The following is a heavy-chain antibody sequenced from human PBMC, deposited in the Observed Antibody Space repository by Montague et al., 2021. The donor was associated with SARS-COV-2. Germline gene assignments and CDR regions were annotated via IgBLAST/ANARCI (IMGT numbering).Heavy chain of an antibody. CDR1: GDSVSSNIAA. CDR3: ARDLYWAFDA. J-gene: IGHJ3*01. CDR2: TKYTSTRYE. Sequence: CAISGDSVSSNIAAWNWIRQSPSRGLEWLGRTKYTSTRYETYAVSVQGRRTITADTSKNQFSLHLNSVTPEDTAVYYCARDLYWAFDAWGLGTTVTVSA. V-gene: IGHV6-1*01. D-gene: IGHD2-8*02.